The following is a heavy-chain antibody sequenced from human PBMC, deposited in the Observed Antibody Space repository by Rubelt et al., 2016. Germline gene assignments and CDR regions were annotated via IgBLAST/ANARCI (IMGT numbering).Heavy chain of an antibody. Sequence: VQLVQSGAEVKKPGESLKISCKASGYTFSSYWIGWVRQMPGKGLEWMGIIYPGDSFTGYRHSFQGKATSSGDKSSTTAYLQRSGLKASDTAMYYCARLSYGDSYWGQGTLVTVSS. CDR1: GYTFSSYW. V-gene: IGHV5-51*03. J-gene: IGHJ4*02. CDR2: IYPGDSFT. D-gene: IGHD4-17*01. CDR3: ARLSYGDSY.